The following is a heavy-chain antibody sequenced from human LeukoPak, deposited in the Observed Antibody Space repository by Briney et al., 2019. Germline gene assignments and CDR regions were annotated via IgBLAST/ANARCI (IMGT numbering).Heavy chain of an antibody. Sequence: SETLSLTCTVSGGSISSSSYYWGWIRQPPGKGLEWIGSIYHSGSTYYNPSLKSRVTISVDTSKNQFSLKLSSVTAADTAVYYCARDGYDILTGYYWVDYWGQGTLVTVSS. V-gene: IGHV4-39*07. J-gene: IGHJ4*02. CDR1: GGSISSSSYY. CDR2: IYHSGST. CDR3: ARDGYDILTGYYWVDY. D-gene: IGHD3-9*01.